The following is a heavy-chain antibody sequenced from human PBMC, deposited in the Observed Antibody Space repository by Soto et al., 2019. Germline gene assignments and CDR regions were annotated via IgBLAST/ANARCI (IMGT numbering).Heavy chain of an antibody. V-gene: IGHV4-4*02. Sequence: SETLSLTCAVSGVSLSNPNWWAWVRQAPGKGLEWIGEIDHSGSTNYNPSLKSRVTVSVDTSQNQFSLRLTSVTAADTSVYYCARLPDVMVREFYFDSWGQGTLVTV. CDR1: GVSLSNPNW. J-gene: IGHJ4*02. CDR3: ARLPDVMVREFYFDS. D-gene: IGHD3-10*01. CDR2: IDHSGST.